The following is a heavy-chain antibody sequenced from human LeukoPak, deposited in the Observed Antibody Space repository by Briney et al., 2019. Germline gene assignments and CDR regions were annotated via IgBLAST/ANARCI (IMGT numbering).Heavy chain of an antibody. J-gene: IGHJ3*02. CDR2: ISSSSSYI. CDR1: GFTFSSYS. CDR3: ARGGRSSGYYYAFDI. V-gene: IGHV3-21*01. Sequence: GGSLRLSCAASGFTFSSYSMNWVRQAPGKGLEWVSSISSSSSYIYYADSVKGRFTISRDNAKNSLYLQMNSLRAEDTAVYYCARGGRSSGYYYAFDIWGQGSMVTVSS. D-gene: IGHD3-22*01.